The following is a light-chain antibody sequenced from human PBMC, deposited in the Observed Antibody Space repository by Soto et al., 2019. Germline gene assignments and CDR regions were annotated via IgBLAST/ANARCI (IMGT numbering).Light chain of an antibody. J-gene: IGKJ1*01. CDR2: LAS. V-gene: IGKV2-28*01. Sequence: TGMIQFPLALPFAPAYRATISCRSSQSLLHSDGNHYLEWYFQKPGQSPQLLIYLASSRASGVPDRFSGSGSGTDFTLKISRVEAEDFGVYYCMQDLRTPRTFGQGGKVDIK. CDR1: QSLLHSDGNHY. CDR3: MQDLRTPRT.